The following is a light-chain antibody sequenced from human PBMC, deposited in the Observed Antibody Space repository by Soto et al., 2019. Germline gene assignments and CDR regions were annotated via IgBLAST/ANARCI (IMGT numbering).Light chain of an antibody. J-gene: IGKJ1*01. V-gene: IGKV3-20*01. CDR1: QSVSSSY. Sequence: EIVLTQSPGTLSLSPGERATLSCRASQSVSSSYLAWYQQKPGQAPRLLIYGASTRATGIPARFSGSGSGAEFTLTISSLQPEDFATYYCQQYHSSWTFGQGTKVDIK. CDR3: QQYHSSWT. CDR2: GAS.